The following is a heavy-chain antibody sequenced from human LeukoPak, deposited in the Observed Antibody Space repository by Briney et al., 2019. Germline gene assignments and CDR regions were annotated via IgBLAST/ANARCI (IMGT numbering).Heavy chain of an antibody. CDR2: INPNSGGT. D-gene: IGHD3-22*01. V-gene: IGHV1-2*02. Sequence: ASVKVSCKASGYPFTGYYMHWVRQAPGQGLEWMGWINPNSGGTNYAQKFQGRVTMTRDTSISTAYMELSRLRSDDTAVYYCARVPPPPDYDSSGYYGPLYYYGMDVWGQGTTVTVSS. CDR3: ARVPPPPDYDSSGYYGPLYYYGMDV. CDR1: GYPFTGYY. J-gene: IGHJ6*02.